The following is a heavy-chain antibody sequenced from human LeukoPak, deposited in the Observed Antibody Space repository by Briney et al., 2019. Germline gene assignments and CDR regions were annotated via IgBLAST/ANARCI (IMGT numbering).Heavy chain of an antibody. Sequence: PGGSLRLSCAASGFTFKTHAMSWVRQAPGKGLEWVSRIDDSGVIRSYADSVKGRFTISRDNSKMTLTLQMNSLRAEDTAVYYCATRLKRNYYYHYAMDVWGQGTTVTVSS. V-gene: IGHV3-23*01. CDR1: GFTFKTHA. J-gene: IGHJ6*02. CDR3: ATRLKRNYYYHYAMDV. CDR2: IDDSGVIR. D-gene: IGHD3-22*01.